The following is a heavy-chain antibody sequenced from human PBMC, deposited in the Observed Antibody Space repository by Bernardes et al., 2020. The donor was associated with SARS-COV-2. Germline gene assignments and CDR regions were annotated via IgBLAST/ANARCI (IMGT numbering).Heavy chain of an antibody. CDR3: AKDYREQQLDIYYYYGMDV. D-gene: IGHD6-13*01. V-gene: IGHV3-23*01. Sequence: GGSLRLSCAASGFTFSSYAMSWVRQAPGKGLEWVSAISGSGGSTYYADSVKGRFTISRDNSKNTLYLQMNSLRAEDTAVYYCAKDYREQQLDIYYYYGMDVWGQGTTVTVSS. J-gene: IGHJ6*02. CDR1: GFTFSSYA. CDR2: ISGSGGST.